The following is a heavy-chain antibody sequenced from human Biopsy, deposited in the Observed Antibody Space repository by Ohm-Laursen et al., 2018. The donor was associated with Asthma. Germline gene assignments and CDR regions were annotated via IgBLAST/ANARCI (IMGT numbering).Heavy chain of an antibody. CDR2: ISSRGSNL. J-gene: IGHJ4*02. Sequence: SLRLSCTASGFSFSDYYMMWIRQAPGKGLEWVAYISSRGSNLYYADSVKGRFTISRDNPKKSVYLQLDSLRVEDTAVYYCARGDSSGWSHYYFDYWGQGTLVTVSS. V-gene: IGHV3-11*01. CDR3: ARGDSSGWSHYYFDY. D-gene: IGHD6-19*01. CDR1: GFSFSDYY.